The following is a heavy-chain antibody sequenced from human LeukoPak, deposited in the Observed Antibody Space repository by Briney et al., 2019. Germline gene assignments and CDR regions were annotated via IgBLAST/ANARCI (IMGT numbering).Heavy chain of an antibody. CDR3: ARKYSSSWSEDY. V-gene: IGHV4-34*01. CDR1: GGSFSGYY. D-gene: IGHD6-13*01. CDR2: INHSGST. J-gene: IGHJ4*02. Sequence: SETLSLTCAVYGGSFSGYYWSWIRQPPGKGLEWIGEINHSGSTNYNPSLKSRVTISVDTSKNQFSLKLSSVTAADTAVYYCARKYSSSWSEDYWGQGTLVTVPS.